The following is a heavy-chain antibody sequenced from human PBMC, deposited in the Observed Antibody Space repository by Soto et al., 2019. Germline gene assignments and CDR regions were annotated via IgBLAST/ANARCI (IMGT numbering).Heavy chain of an antibody. CDR3: TKLRTITTGASDC. J-gene: IGHJ4*02. CDR2: MNGGGALI. Sequence: GGSLRLSCAASGFTSSNYAMSWVRQAPGKGLEWVATMNGGGALIDYADSLKGRFTISRDNSRNTLHLEMNSLRAEDTAVYYCTKLRTITTGASDCWGQGTLVTVSS. CDR1: GFTSSNYA. V-gene: IGHV3-23*01. D-gene: IGHD1-1*01.